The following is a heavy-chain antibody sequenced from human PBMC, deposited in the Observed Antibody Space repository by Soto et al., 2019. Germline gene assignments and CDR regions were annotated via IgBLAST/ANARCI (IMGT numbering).Heavy chain of an antibody. Sequence: EVQLVESGGDLVQPGGSLRLSCVVSGFTFSAHYMDWVCQAPGKGLEWVGRSRNKANRYTTEYAGPVKGRFTISRDDSKNSLYLEINSLKTEDTAVYYCVRGYHSFDIWGRGTLVTVSS. CDR2: SRNKANRYTT. CDR1: GFTFSAHY. J-gene: IGHJ3*02. D-gene: IGHD2-2*01. CDR3: VRGYHSFDI. V-gene: IGHV3-72*01.